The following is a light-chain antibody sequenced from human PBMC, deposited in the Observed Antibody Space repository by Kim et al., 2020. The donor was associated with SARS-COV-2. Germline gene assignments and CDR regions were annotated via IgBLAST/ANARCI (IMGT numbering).Light chain of an antibody. Sequence: SATLNCTSSQTVLYNSNNKNYLAWYQQKPGQAPKLLIYWASIRESGVSARFSGSGSETDFTLTISSLQAEDVAVYYCQQYYSTPPSFGQGTKLEIK. CDR1: QTVLYNSNNKNY. J-gene: IGKJ2*03. CDR2: WAS. CDR3: QQYYSTPPS. V-gene: IGKV4-1*01.